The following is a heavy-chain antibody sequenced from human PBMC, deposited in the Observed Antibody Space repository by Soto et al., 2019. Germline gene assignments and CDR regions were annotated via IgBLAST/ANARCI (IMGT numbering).Heavy chain of an antibody. CDR1: GGSVSSGSYY. CDR3: ASFTVAGILLPFDY. D-gene: IGHD6-19*01. CDR2: IYYSGST. J-gene: IGHJ4*02. V-gene: IGHV4-61*01. Sequence: QVQLQESGPGLAKPSETLSLTCTVSGGSVSSGSYYWSRIRQPPGKGLEWIGYIYYSGSTNYNPSLKSRVTVSVDTSKNQFSLKLSSVTAADTAVYYCASFTVAGILLPFDYWGQGTLVTVSS.